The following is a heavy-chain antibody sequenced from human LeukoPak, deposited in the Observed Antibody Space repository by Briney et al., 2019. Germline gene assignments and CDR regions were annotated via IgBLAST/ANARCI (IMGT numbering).Heavy chain of an antibody. CDR2: IYSGGTT. V-gene: IGHV3-66*01. J-gene: IGHJ4*02. CDR3: AREGRDEGHYLDY. CDR1: GLTVSSNY. Sequence: GGSLRLSCAASGLTVSSNYMSWVRQAPGKGLEWVSVIYSGGTTYYADSVKGRFIISRDNSKNTLYLQMNSLRVEDTAVYYCAREGRDEGHYLDYWGQGTLVTVSS.